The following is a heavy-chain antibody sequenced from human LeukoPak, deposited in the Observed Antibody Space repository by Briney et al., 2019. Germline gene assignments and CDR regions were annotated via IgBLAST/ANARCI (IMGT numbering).Heavy chain of an antibody. Sequence: PGGSLRLSCAASGFTFSSYAMSTVPRAPGKGLETVSTISSSGASTFYAGSVKGRFTVSTDNSKNTLDLQMYTLRAQDTGVYYSAKESCPSGYCTFDYWGQGTLVTVSS. CDR1: GFTFSSYA. CDR3: AKESCPSGYCTFDY. J-gene: IGHJ4*02. CDR2: ISSSGAST. D-gene: IGHD3-3*01. V-gene: IGHV3-23*01.